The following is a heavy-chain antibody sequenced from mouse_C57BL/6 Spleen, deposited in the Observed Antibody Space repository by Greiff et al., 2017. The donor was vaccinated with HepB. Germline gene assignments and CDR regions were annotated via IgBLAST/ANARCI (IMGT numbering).Heavy chain of an antibody. CDR1: GYTFTSYW. Sequence: QVQLQQPGAELVRPGTSVKLSCKASGYTFTSYWMHWVKQRPGQGLEWIGVIDPSDSYTNYNQKFKGKATLTVDTSSSTAYMQLSSLTSEDSAVYNCARNYGSTEGFFAYWGQGTLVTVSA. D-gene: IGHD1-1*01. CDR3: ARNYGSTEGFFAY. J-gene: IGHJ3*01. CDR2: IDPSDSYT. V-gene: IGHV1-59*01.